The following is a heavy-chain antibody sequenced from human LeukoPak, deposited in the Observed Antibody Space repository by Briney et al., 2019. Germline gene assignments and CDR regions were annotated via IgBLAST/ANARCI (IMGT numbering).Heavy chain of an antibody. CDR1: GYTFTGYY. D-gene: IGHD6-13*01. V-gene: IGHV1-2*02. J-gene: IGHJ4*02. CDR3: ARAPTRIAAAGTPDY. CDR2: INPNSGGT. Sequence: ASVKVSCKASGYTFTGYYMHWMRQAPGQGLEWMGWINPNSGGTNYAQKFQGRVTMTRDTSISTAYMELSRLRSDDTAVYYCARAPTRIAAAGTPDYWGQGTLVTVSS.